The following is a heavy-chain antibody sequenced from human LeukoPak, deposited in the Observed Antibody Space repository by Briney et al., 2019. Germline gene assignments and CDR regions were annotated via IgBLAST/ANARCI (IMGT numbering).Heavy chain of an antibody. J-gene: IGHJ4*02. Sequence: SATLSLTCAVYGGSFSDYYWSWIRQPPGKGLEWIGEINHRRSTNYNPSLKSRVTISVDTSKNQFSLRLSSVTAADTAVYYCARYDSSGYTLDYWGQGTLVTVSS. CDR1: GGSFSDYY. CDR3: ARYDSSGYTLDY. D-gene: IGHD3-22*01. CDR2: INHRRST. V-gene: IGHV4-34*01.